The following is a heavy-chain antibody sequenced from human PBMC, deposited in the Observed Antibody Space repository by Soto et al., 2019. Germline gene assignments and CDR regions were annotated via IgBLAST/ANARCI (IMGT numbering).Heavy chain of an antibody. CDR3: ARSPTYCSSTSCYYYYGMDV. CDR2: IIPIFGTA. CDR1: GGTFSSYA. D-gene: IGHD2-2*01. V-gene: IGHV1-69*01. J-gene: IGHJ6*02. Sequence: QVQLVQSGAEVKKPGSSVKVSCKASGGTFSSYAISWVRQAPGQGLEWMGGIIPIFGTANYAQKFQGRVTITADESTSTAYMERSSLRSEDTAVYYCARSPTYCSSTSCYYYYGMDVWGQGTTVTVSS.